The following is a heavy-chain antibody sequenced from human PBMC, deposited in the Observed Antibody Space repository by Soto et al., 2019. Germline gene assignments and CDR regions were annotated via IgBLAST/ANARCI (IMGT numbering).Heavy chain of an antibody. D-gene: IGHD6-13*01. CDR3: AKGGSSWFGDGFNF. J-gene: IGHJ3*01. CDR2: ISGSGGHT. Sequence: EVQLLESGGGLVQPGGSLRLSCAASGFTFSMYAMSWVRQVPGKGLECVSVISGSGGHTYYADSVKGRFTISRDISKNTLFLEMIRLRVEDTAVYYCAKGGSSWFGDGFNFWGQGTLVTVSS. V-gene: IGHV3-23*01. CDR1: GFTFSMYA.